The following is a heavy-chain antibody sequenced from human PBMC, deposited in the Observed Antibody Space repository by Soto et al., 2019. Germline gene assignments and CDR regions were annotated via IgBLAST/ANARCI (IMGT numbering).Heavy chain of an antibody. CDR3: AREVEYYDILTGYWNWFDP. V-gene: IGHV1-18*01. Sequence: ASVKVSCKAPGYTFTSYGISWVRQAPGQGHEWMGWISAYNGNTNYAQKLQGRVTMTTDTSTSTAYMELRSLRSDDTAVYYCAREVEYYDILTGYWNWFDPWGQGTLLTVSS. CDR1: GYTFTSYG. D-gene: IGHD3-9*01. J-gene: IGHJ5*02. CDR2: ISAYNGNT.